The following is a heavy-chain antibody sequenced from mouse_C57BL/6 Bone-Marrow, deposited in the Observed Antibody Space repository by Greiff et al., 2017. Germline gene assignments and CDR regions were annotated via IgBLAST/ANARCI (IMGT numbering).Heavy chain of an antibody. CDR1: GYAFTNYL. V-gene: IGHV1-54*01. J-gene: IGHJ3*01. CDR3: ARWEDGFPWFAY. CDR2: INPGSGGT. D-gene: IGHD2-3*01. Sequence: VQLQQSGAELVRPGTSVKVSCKASGYAFTNYLIEWVKQRPGQGLEWIGVINPGSGGTNYNEKFKGKATLTADKSSSTAYMQLSSLTSEDSAVYFCARWEDGFPWFAYRGQGTLVTVSA.